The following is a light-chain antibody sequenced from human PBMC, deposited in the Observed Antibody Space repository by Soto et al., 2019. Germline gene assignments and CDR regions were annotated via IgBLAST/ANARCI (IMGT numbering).Light chain of an antibody. V-gene: IGKV1-5*01. CDR1: HSNNRW. CDR3: QQYNNYPWT. Sequence: DIQMTQAPSPLSSSVRERVTNTFRASHSNNRWLAWYRQKPGKVPKFLIYDVSSLESGVPSRFSGSGSGTEFTLTINSLQPDDFATYYCQQYNNYPWTFGQGTKVDIK. J-gene: IGKJ1*01. CDR2: DVS.